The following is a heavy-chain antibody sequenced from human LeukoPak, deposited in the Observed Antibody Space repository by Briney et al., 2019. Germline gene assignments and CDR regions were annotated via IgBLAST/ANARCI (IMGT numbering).Heavy chain of an antibody. CDR1: GAFISSLY. J-gene: IGHJ4*02. Sequence: SETLSLTCTVSGAFISSLYWSWIRQPPGRGLEWIGFISNSGSPTYNPSLNSRVTISLDTSKNQFSLKVNYVTAADTAVYYCASESRQLGNWGQGTLVTVSS. CDR2: ISNSGSP. CDR3: ASESRQLGN. V-gene: IGHV4-59*01. D-gene: IGHD1-1*01.